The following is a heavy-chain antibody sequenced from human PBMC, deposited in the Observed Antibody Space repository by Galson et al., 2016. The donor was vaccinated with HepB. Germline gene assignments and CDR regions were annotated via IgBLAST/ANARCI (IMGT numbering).Heavy chain of an antibody. Sequence: SETLSLTCAVYGGSFSGYYWAWIRQSPGKGLEWIGEINHSGNANYTPSLKSRVTMSVDTSKNQVSLNLTSVTAADTAIYYCAKRGKQHLVRWFDPWGQGTLVTVSS. CDR3: AKRGKQHLVRWFDP. CDR2: INHSGNA. D-gene: IGHD6-13*01. CDR1: GGSFSGYY. J-gene: IGHJ5*02. V-gene: IGHV4-34*01.